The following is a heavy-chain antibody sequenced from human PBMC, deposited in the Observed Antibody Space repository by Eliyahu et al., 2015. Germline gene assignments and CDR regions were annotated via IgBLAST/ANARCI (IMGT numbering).Heavy chain of an antibody. J-gene: IGHJ4*01. V-gene: IGHV3-15*01. CDR2: LKSSLDGGAA. D-gene: IGHD1-26*01. CDR3: ATGWEVHHFDY. CDR1: GLSFRTVW. Sequence: DVQLLESGGKLVEPGGSLRLSCVVSGLSFRTVWMSWVRQAPGKGLEWVGRLKSSLDGGAADYAESVKGRFTISRDDLRSTVSLDMSSLRTDDTAVYYCATGWEVHHFDYWGHGTRVAVSS.